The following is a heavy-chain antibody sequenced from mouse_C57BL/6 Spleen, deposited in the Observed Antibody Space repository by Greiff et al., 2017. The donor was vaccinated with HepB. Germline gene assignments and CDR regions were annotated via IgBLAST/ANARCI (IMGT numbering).Heavy chain of an antibody. CDR2: INPSNGGT. J-gene: IGHJ1*03. Sequence: QVQLKQPGTELVKPGASVKLSCKASGYTFTSYWMHWVKQRPGQGLEWIGNINPSNGGTNYNEKFKSKATLTVDKSSSTAYMQLSSLTSDDSAVYYCARIPYYYESWYFDVWGTGTTVTVSS. D-gene: IGHD1-1*01. CDR1: GYTFTSYW. V-gene: IGHV1-53*01. CDR3: ARIPYYYESWYFDV.